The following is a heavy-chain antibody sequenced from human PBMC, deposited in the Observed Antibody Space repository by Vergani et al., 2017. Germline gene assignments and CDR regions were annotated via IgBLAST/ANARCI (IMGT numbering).Heavy chain of an antibody. J-gene: IGHJ6*02. D-gene: IGHD6-13*01. Sequence: EVQLLESGGGLVQPGGSLRLSCAASGFTFSSYAMSWVRQAPGKGLEWVSSISVSGGSTYYAASAKGRFTISSDNSKNTLYLQMNSLRAEATAVYYCAREPSSSWYPYYYYGMDVWGQGTTVTVSS. CDR1: GFTFSSYA. CDR2: ISVSGGST. CDR3: AREPSSSWYPYYYYGMDV. V-gene: IGHV3-23*01.